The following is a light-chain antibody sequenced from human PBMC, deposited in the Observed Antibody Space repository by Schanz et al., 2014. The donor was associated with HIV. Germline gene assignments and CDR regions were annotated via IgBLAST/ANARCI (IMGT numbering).Light chain of an antibody. J-gene: IGLJ3*02. V-gene: IGLV3-21*04. CDR1: DIGTYS. CDR3: AAWDDNLKGPV. Sequence: SYELTQPPSLSVAPGKTADITCGGDDIGTYSVHWYQQKPGQAPVLVIYSDTERPSGIPDRFSGSKSGPSASLAIRGLQSDDEADYSCAAWDDNLKGPVFGGGTKLTVL. CDR2: SDT.